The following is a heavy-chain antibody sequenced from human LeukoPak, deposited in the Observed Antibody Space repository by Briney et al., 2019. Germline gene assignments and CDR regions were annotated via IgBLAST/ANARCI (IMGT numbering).Heavy chain of an antibody. CDR2: IYYSGST. V-gene: IGHV4-59*11. J-gene: IGHJ3*02. CDR1: GGSIGSHY. CDR3: ARAPLDDAFDI. D-gene: IGHD1-1*01. Sequence: SETLSLTCTVSGGSIGSHYWSWIRQPPGKGLEWIGYIYYSGSTNYNPSLKSRVTISVDTSKNQFSLKLSSVTAADTAVYYCARAPLDDAFDIWGQGTMVTVSS.